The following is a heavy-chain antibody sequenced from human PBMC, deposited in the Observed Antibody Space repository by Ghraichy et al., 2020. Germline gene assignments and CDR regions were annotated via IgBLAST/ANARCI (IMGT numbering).Heavy chain of an antibody. CDR3: ARGAFGSGGAFDP. J-gene: IGHJ5*02. D-gene: IGHD3-10*01. CDR1: GGSFSDYY. CDR2: INHSGST. V-gene: IGHV4-34*01. Sequence: SETLSLTCAVYGGSFSDYYWAWVRQPLGKGLEWIGEINHSGSTNYNPSLKSRVTISVDTSKNHFSLMLSSLTAADTAVYYCARGAFGSGGAFDPWGQGTLVTVSS.